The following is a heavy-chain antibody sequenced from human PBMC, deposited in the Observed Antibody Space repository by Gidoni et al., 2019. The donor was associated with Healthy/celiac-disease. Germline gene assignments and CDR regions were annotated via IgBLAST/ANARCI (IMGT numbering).Heavy chain of an antibody. Sequence: EVQLLESGGGLVQPGGSLRLSCSASGFTFSSYAMSWVRQAPGKGLGWGSDISGSGGSTDDTDSVKGRVTISRDNSKNTLYLQMNSLRAEDTAVYYCAKGGGEGDYGDYPSLVDYWGQGTLVTVSS. J-gene: IGHJ4*02. CDR1: GFTFSSYA. CDR3: AKGGGEGDYGDYPSLVDY. D-gene: IGHD4-17*01. CDR2: ISGSGGST. V-gene: IGHV3-23*01.